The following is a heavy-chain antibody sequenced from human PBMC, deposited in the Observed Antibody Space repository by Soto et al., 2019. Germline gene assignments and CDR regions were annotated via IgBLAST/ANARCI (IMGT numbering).Heavy chain of an antibody. CDR3: ARLLGSGNYLGIFDAFDI. CDR2: ISYSGST. D-gene: IGHD1-26*01. Sequence: QVQLQESGPGLVQPSQTLSLACTVSGGSITTVGNYWSWIRQFPGKGLEWIGHISYSGSTNSNPSLRSRLSMSVDTSKNQFSLELSSVTAADTAVYYCARLLGSGNYLGIFDAFDIWGQVTVVTVSS. J-gene: IGHJ3*02. V-gene: IGHV4-31*03. CDR1: GGSITTVGNY.